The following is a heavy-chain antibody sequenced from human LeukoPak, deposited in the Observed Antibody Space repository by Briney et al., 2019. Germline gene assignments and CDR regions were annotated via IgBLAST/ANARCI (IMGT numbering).Heavy chain of an antibody. Sequence: GGSLRLSCAASGFTFSSYSMNWVRQAPGKGLEWVSSISSSSSYIYYADSVKGRFTISRDNAKNSLYLQMNSLRAEDTAVYYCARDKGVGGYPSYFDYWGQGTLVTVSS. CDR3: ARDKGVGGYPSYFDY. J-gene: IGHJ4*02. D-gene: IGHD5-12*01. CDR2: ISSSSSYI. CDR1: GFTFSSYS. V-gene: IGHV3-21*01.